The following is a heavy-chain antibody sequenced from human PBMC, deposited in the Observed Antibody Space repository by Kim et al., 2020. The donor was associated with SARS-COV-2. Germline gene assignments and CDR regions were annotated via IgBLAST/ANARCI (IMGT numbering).Heavy chain of an antibody. Sequence: SETLSLTCTVSGGSMSSYYWSWIRQPPGKGLEWIGCVHSTGSTNYNPSLKSRVTISVDTSKNQFSLKLSSVTAADTAVYYCARGRIPGPIWGQGTLVTVS. V-gene: IGHV4-59*08. CDR2: VHSTGST. CDR1: GGSMSSYY. CDR3: ARGRIPGPI. J-gene: IGHJ4*02. D-gene: IGHD2-2*01.